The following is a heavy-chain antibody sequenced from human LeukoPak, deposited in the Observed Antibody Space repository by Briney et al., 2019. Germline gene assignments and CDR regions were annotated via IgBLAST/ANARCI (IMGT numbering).Heavy chain of an antibody. CDR2: ISDTGGTT. J-gene: IGHJ4*02. CDR1: GFTFSNYG. D-gene: IGHD6-13*01. CDR3: AKLLGQQQVYYFDF. V-gene: IGHV3-23*01. Sequence: GGSLRLSCAASGFTFSNYGMSWVRQAPGKGLEWVSSISDTGGTTHYADSVKGRFTISRDNSKNTLSLQMKSLRAEDTAVYYCAKLLGQQQVYYFDFWGQGALVTVSS.